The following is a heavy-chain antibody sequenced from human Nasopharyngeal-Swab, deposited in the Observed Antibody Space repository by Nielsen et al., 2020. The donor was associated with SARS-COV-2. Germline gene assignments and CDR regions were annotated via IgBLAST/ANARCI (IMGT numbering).Heavy chain of an antibody. D-gene: IGHD1-1*01. J-gene: IGHJ6*03. CDR2: ISIGGGGTT. Sequence: GGSLRLSCAASGFTVSSNYMSWVRQAPGKGLEWVSVISIGGGGTTFYADSVKGRFTISRDNSKNTLFLQMNSLRVEDTAVYYCAKPTGTPLYYYMDVWGRGTTVTVSS. CDR1: GFTVSSNY. CDR3: AKPTGTPLYYYMDV. V-gene: IGHV3-23*01.